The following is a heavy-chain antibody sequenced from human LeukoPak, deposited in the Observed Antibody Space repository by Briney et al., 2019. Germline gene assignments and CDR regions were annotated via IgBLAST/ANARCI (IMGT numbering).Heavy chain of an antibody. Sequence: GGSLRLSCAASGFTLSSYSMNWVRQAPGKGLEWVSSISSSSSYGYYADSVKGRFTISRDNAKNSLYLQMNSLRAEDTAVYYCAREMSIAARPGDYWGQGTLVTVSS. J-gene: IGHJ4*02. CDR1: GFTLSSYS. D-gene: IGHD6-6*01. CDR2: ISSSSSYG. V-gene: IGHV3-21*01. CDR3: AREMSIAARPGDY.